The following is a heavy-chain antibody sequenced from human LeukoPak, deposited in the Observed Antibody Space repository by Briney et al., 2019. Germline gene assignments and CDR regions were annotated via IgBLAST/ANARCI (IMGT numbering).Heavy chain of an antibody. J-gene: IGHJ6*03. CDR1: GYTFTGYY. V-gene: IGHV1-2*02. Sequence: ASVEVSCXASGYTFTGYYMHWVRQAPGQGLAWMGWINPNSGGTNYAQKFQGRVTMTRDTSISTAYMELSRLRSDDTAVYYCARDLGSPMDVWGKGTTVTVSS. CDR2: INPNSGGT. CDR3: ARDLGSPMDV.